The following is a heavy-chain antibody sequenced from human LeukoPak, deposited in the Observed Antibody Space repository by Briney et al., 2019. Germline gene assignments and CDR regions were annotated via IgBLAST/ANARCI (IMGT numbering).Heavy chain of an antibody. Sequence: GRSLRLSCAASGFTFSSYATHWVRQAPGKGLEWVAVISYDGSNKYYADSVKGRFTISRDNSKNTLYLQMNSLRAEDTAVYYCARSDCSSTSCFTFDYWGQGTLVTVSS. CDR1: GFTFSSYA. CDR3: ARSDCSSTSCFTFDY. J-gene: IGHJ4*02. D-gene: IGHD2-2*02. CDR2: ISYDGSNK. V-gene: IGHV3-30-3*01.